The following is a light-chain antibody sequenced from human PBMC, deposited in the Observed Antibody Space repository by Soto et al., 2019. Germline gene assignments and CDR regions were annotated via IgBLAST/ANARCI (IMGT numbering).Light chain of an antibody. J-gene: IGKJ1*01. Sequence: EIVLTQSPGTLSLSPGERATLSCRASQSVSSNYSAWYQQKPGQAPRLLIYGASSSAIGIPDRFSGSGSGTDFTLTISRLEPEDFAVYYCQQYGSSPETFGQGTKVEIK. CDR1: QSVSSNY. V-gene: IGKV3-20*01. CDR3: QQYGSSPET. CDR2: GAS.